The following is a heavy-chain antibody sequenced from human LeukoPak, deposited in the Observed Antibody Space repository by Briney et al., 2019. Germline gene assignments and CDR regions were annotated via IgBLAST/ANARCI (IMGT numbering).Heavy chain of an antibody. CDR3: AKLGYYGSEFDP. CDR1: GGTFSSYA. V-gene: IGHV1-69*05. D-gene: IGHD3-10*01. Sequence: GASVKVSCKASGGTFSSYAISWVRQAPGQGLEWMGGIIPIFGTANYAQKFQGRVTITTDESTSAAYMELSSLRSEGTAVYYCAKLGYYGSEFDPWGQGTLVTVSS. CDR2: IIPIFGTA. J-gene: IGHJ5*02.